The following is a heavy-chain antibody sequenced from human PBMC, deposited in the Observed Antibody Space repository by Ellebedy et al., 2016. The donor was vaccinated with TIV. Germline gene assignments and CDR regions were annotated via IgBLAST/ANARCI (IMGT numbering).Heavy chain of an antibody. CDR1: GGSLSGYY. Sequence: MPSETLSLTCAVYGGSLSGYYWSWIRQPPGKGLEWIGEIHPSGSPNSNPAFESRFTMSIDTSRNQFSLKLSSVTAADTALYYCARGQDVYKSGNYWGQGTLVTVSS. CDR2: IHPSGSP. J-gene: IGHJ4*02. CDR3: ARGQDVYKSGNY. V-gene: IGHV4-34*01. D-gene: IGHD5-24*01.